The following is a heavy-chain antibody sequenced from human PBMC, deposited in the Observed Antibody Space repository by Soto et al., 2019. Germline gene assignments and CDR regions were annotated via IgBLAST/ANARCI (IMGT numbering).Heavy chain of an antibody. D-gene: IGHD6-13*01. CDR1: GGSISSGGYY. J-gene: IGHJ6*02. CDR2: IYYSGST. V-gene: IGHV4-31*03. Sequence: LTCTVSGGSISSGGYYWSWIRQHPGKGLEWIGYIYYSGSTYYNPSLKSRVTISVDTSKNQFSLKLSSVTAADTAVYYCARVASLGIAAARGYGMDVWGQGTTVTVS. CDR3: ARVASLGIAAARGYGMDV.